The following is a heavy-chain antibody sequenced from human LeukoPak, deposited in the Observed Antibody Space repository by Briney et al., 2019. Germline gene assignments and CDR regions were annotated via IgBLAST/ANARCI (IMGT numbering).Heavy chain of an antibody. D-gene: IGHD3-22*01. CDR2: IIPIFGTA. CDR1: GCTFSSYA. CDR3: AIYDSSGYQFDY. V-gene: IGHV1-69*13. J-gene: IGHJ4*02. Sequence: SVKVSFTSSGCTFSSYAISWVRQAPGQGLEWMGGIIPIFGTANYAQKFQGRVTITADESTSTAYMELSSLRSEDTAVYYCAIYDSSGYQFDYWGQGTLVTVSS.